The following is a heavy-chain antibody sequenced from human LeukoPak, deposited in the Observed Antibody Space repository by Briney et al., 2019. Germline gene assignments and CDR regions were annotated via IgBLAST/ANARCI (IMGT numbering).Heavy chain of an antibody. CDR2: ISYDGSNK. CDR1: GFSFSSFV. Sequence: GGSLRLSCAASGFSFSSFVMHWVRQAPGKGLEWVAVISYDGSNKYYADSVKGRFTISRDNSKNTLYLQMNSLRAEDTAVYYCARDSWGSGSYPYYFGYWGQGTLVTVSS. V-gene: IGHV3-30*03. J-gene: IGHJ4*02. CDR3: ARDSWGSGSYPYYFGY. D-gene: IGHD3-10*01.